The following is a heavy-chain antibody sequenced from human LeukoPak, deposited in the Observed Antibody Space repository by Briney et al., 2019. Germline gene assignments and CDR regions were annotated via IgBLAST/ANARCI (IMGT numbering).Heavy chain of an antibody. CDR2: INHSGST. Sequence: SETLSLTCAVYGGFFSGYYWSWIRQPLGKGLEWIGEINHSGSTNYNPSLKSRVTISVDTSKNQFFLKLSSVTAADTAVYYCASRDAATVVTPGWFDPWGQGTLVTVSS. D-gene: IGHD4-23*01. V-gene: IGHV4-34*01. CDR3: ASRDAATVVTPGWFDP. CDR1: GGFFSGYY. J-gene: IGHJ5*02.